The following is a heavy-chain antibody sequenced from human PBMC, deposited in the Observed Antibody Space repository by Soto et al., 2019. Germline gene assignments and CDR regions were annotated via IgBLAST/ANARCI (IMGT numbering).Heavy chain of an antibody. V-gene: IGHV2-5*02. D-gene: IGHD3-10*01. Sequence: QITLKESGPTLVRPTQTLTLTCTVSGFSLDTWGVGVGWVRQPPGKAPEWLALIYWDDDKRYSPSLKNRLTMTKDPSKNQVVLTVTNMAPVDTVTYYCARPLGSCGSYYFDHWGQGTLVTVSS. J-gene: IGHJ4*02. CDR2: IYWDDDK. CDR1: GFSLDTWGVG. CDR3: ARPLGSCGSYYFDH.